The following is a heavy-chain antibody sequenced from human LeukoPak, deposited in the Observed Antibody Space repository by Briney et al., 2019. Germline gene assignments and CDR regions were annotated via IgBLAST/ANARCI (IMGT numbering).Heavy chain of an antibody. J-gene: IGHJ4*02. D-gene: IGHD3/OR15-3a*01. CDR1: GGSISSSNYY. CDR3: ARQTGSGLFILP. CDR2: IYYSGNT. V-gene: IGHV4-39*01. Sequence: SETLSLTCTVSGGSISSSNYYWGWIRQPPGKGLEWIGSIYYSGNTYYNASLKSQVSISIDTSKNQFSLRLTSVTAADTAVYYCARQTGSGLFILPGGQGTLVTVSS.